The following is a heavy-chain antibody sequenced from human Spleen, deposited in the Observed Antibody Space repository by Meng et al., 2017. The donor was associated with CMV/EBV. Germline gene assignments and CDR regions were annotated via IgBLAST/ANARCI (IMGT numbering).Heavy chain of an antibody. CDR2: MCWKDDK. Sequence: GVGSGRISRPAGKALEWIALMCWKDDKRYSPTLKSRLTITKDTSKNQVVLTMTNMDPVDTATYYCAHSGAYYDFWSGDYKDYHFDYWGQGTLVTVSS. D-gene: IGHD3-3*01. CDR1: GVG. V-gene: IGHV2-5*01. CDR3: AHSGAYYDFWSGDYKDYHFDY. J-gene: IGHJ4*02.